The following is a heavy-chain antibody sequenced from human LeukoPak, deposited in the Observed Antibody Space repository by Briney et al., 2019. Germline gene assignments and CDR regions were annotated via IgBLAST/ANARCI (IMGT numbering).Heavy chain of an antibody. CDR3: ARRGSWSYYYAMDV. J-gene: IGHJ6*02. D-gene: IGHD6-13*01. CDR1: GGSFNDYY. Sequence: PSETLSLTCDVSGGSFNDYYWSWTRQPPGKGLEWIGEIRHSGSTNYNPSLKSRVTMSVDTSKNQFSLKLSSVTAADTAVYYCARRGSWSYYYAMDVWGQGTTVAVSS. CDR2: IRHSGST. V-gene: IGHV4-34*01.